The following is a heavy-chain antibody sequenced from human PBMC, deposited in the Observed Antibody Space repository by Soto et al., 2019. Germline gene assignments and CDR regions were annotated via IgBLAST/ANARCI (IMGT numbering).Heavy chain of an antibody. V-gene: IGHV1-8*01. CDR1: GYTFTSYD. CDR2: MNPNSGNT. Sequence: ASVKVSCKASGYTFTSYDINWVRQATGQGLEWMGWMNPNSGNTGYAQKFQGRVTMTRNTSISTAYMELSSLRSEDTAVYYCARGANNWNYRDYYYYMDVWGKGTTVTVSS. D-gene: IGHD1-7*01. CDR3: ARGANNWNYRDYYYYMDV. J-gene: IGHJ6*03.